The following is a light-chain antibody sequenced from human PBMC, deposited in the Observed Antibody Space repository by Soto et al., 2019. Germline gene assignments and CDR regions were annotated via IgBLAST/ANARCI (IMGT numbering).Light chain of an antibody. Sequence: EIVMTQSPATLSVSPGESATLSCRASQSVNRNLAWYQQRPGQAPRLLIYGVSTRATGIPARFSGSGSGTEFTLTINSLQSEDFAVYYCHQYPNWPPWTFGQGTKVEI. J-gene: IGKJ1*01. CDR1: QSVNRN. V-gene: IGKV3-15*01. CDR2: GVS. CDR3: HQYPNWPPWT.